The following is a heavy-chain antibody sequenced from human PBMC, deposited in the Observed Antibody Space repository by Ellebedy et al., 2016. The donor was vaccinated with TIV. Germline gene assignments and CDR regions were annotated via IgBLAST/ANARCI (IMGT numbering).Heavy chain of an antibody. J-gene: IGHJ4*02. CDR1: GGSFSGYH. D-gene: IGHD6-19*01. Sequence: SETLSLXXAVYGGSFSGYHWTWIRQPPGKGLEWIGEIIQTGSTNYNPSFKSRVSISVDTSKNQFSLKLTSLTAADTAVYYCARGRQQWHRFDYWGQGTLVTVSS. V-gene: IGHV4-34*01. CDR3: ARGRQQWHRFDY. CDR2: IIQTGST.